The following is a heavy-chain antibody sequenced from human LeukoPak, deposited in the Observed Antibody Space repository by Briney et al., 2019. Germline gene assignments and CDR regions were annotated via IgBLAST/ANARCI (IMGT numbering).Heavy chain of an antibody. CDR1: GGSISSYY. J-gene: IGHJ4*02. D-gene: IGHD3-10*01. CDR3: ARGWGVVPRAVSGPRSYFDY. V-gene: IGHV4-4*07. Sequence: PSETLSLTCTVSGGSISSYYWSWIRQPAGKGLEWIGRIYTSGSTNYNPSLKSRVTMSVDTSKNQFSLKLSSVTAADTAVYYWARGWGVVPRAVSGPRSYFDYWGQGTLVTVSS. CDR2: IYTSGST.